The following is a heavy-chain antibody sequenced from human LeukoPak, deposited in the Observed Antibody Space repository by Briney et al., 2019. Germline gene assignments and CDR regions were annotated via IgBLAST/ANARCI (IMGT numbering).Heavy chain of an antibody. CDR3: ATMVRGGGWFDP. CDR2: ISSSSSTI. V-gene: IGHV3-48*04. CDR1: GLTFSSYS. D-gene: IGHD3-10*01. Sequence: GGSLRLSCAASGLTFSSYSMNWVRQAPGKGLEWVSYISSSSSTIYYADSVKGRFTISRDNAKNSLYLQMNSLRAEDTAVYYCATMVRGGGWFDPWGQGTLVTVSS. J-gene: IGHJ5*02.